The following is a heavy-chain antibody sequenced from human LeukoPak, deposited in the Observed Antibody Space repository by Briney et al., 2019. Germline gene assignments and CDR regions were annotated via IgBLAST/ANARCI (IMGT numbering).Heavy chain of an antibody. CDR1: GGSISSGGYY. Sequence: SQTLSLTCTVSGGSISSGGYYWSCIQQPPGKGLEWIGYIYHSGSTYYNPSLKSRVTLSVDRSKNQFSLKLSSVTAADTAVHYCARAPPGLRAFDIWGQGTMVTVSS. CDR3: ARAPPGLRAFDI. D-gene: IGHD4/OR15-4a*01. J-gene: IGHJ3*02. CDR2: IYHSGST. V-gene: IGHV4-30-2*01.